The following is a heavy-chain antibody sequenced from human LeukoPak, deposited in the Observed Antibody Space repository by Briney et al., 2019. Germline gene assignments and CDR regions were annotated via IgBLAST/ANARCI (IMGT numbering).Heavy chain of an antibody. V-gene: IGHV3-33*01. D-gene: IGHD2-21*02. CDR1: GFTFNRFG. J-gene: IGHJ4*02. CDR2: IWYDGSNK. Sequence: PGGSLRLSCATSGFTFNRFGMHWVRQAPGKGLEWVAVIWYDGSNKDYADSVKGRFTISRGNSKNTLYHQMSGLRAEDTAVYYCATSAHIEVGTAPPPDYWGQGTLVTVTS. CDR3: ATSAHIEVGTAPPPDY.